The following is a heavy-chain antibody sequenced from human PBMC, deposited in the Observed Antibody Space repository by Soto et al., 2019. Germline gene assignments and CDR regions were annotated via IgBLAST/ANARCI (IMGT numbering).Heavy chain of an antibody. Sequence: QVQLVQSGAEMKKPGASVKVSCKASGYTFSNYGISWVRQAPGQGLEWMGWISAYNGNMNYAQKFQGRVTLITDTSTSTAYMELRSLRSDDTAVYYCARDWPLGFRVAFISSGYHGMDVWGQGTTVTVSS. CDR2: ISAYNGNM. V-gene: IGHV1-18*01. CDR3: ARDWPLGFRVAFISSGYHGMDV. D-gene: IGHD3-3*01. J-gene: IGHJ6*02. CDR1: GYTFSNYG.